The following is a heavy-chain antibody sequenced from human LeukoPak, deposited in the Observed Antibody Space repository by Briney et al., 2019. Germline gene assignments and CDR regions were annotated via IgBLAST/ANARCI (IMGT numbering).Heavy chain of an antibody. CDR1: GGSIGSYY. CDR3: ARHGGRWTFDY. Sequence: PSETLSLTCTISGGSIGSYYWTWIRQPPGKGLEWIGYIDNSGSTNYNPSFKSRVTMSVDTSKNQFSLKLSSVTAADTAVYFCARHGGRWTFDYWGQGTLVT. CDR2: IDNSGST. J-gene: IGHJ4*02. D-gene: IGHD5-24*01. V-gene: IGHV4-59*08.